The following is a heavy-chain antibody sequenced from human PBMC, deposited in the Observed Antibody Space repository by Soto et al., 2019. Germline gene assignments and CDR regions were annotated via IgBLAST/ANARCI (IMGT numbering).Heavy chain of an antibody. J-gene: IGHJ6*02. D-gene: IGHD6-19*01. CDR2: IIPIFGTA. V-gene: IGHV1-69*01. Sequence: QVQLVQSGAEVKKPGSSVKVSCKASGGTFSSYAISWVRQAPGQGLEWMGGIIPIFGTANYAQKFQGRVTITADESTSTAYMKQSSLRSEDTGVYNCARGRARIAVAGIPRYDGMDVWGQGTTVTVSS. CDR3: ARGRARIAVAGIPRYDGMDV. CDR1: GGTFSSYA.